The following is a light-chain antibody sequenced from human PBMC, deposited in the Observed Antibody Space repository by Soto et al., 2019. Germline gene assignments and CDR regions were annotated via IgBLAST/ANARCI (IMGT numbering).Light chain of an antibody. CDR1: QSVSSN. Sequence: IVMTQSPATLSVSPGERATLSCRASQSVSSNLAWYQQKPGLAPRLLIYAASTRATGVPARFSGSGSGTEFSLTISSLQSEDFAVYYCQQYYDWPPRTFGQGTKVEI. J-gene: IGKJ1*01. V-gene: IGKV3-15*01. CDR3: QQYYDWPPRT. CDR2: AAS.